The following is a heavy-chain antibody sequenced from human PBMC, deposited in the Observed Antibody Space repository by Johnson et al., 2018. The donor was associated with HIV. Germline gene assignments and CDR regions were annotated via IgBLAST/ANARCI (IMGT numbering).Heavy chain of an antibody. D-gene: IGHD3-22*01. Sequence: EVQLVESGGGLVQPRGSLRLSCAASGFTFSDCAMSWVRQGPGKGLEWVSAITVSGDNTYYADSVKGRFTISRDNSKNTLYLQMSSLRADDTAVYYYDSSGYAFDIWGQGTMVTVSS. V-gene: IGHV3-23*04. CDR3: DSSGYAFDI. J-gene: IGHJ3*02. CDR1: GFTFSDCA. CDR2: ITVSGDNT.